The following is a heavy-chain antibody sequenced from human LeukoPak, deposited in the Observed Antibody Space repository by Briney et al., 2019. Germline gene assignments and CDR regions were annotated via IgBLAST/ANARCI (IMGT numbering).Heavy chain of an antibody. V-gene: IGHV3-21*04. CDR3: ARGTTKGPTVTQILYFGY. Sequence: GSLRLSCAASGFTFSSYSMNWVRQAPGKGLEWVSSIISSGTYIYYADSMKGRFTISRDNAQNALYLQMNSLRAEDTGVYYCARGTTKGPTVTQILYFGYWGQGTLVTVSS. J-gene: IGHJ4*02. CDR2: IISSGTYI. CDR1: GFTFSSYS. D-gene: IGHD4-17*01.